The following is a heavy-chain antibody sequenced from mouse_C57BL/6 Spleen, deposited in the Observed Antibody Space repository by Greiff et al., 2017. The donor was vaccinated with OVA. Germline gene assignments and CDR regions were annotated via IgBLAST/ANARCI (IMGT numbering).Heavy chain of an antibody. Sequence: VQLQQPGAELVKPGASVKLSCKASGYTFTSYWMQWVKQRPGQGLEWIGEIDPSDSYTNYNQKFKGKATLTVDTSSSTAYMQLSSLASEYSAVYYCAPTGTDWYFDVWGTGTTVTVSS. CDR3: APTGTDWYFDV. V-gene: IGHV1-50*01. CDR2: IDPSDSYT. J-gene: IGHJ1*03. CDR1: GYTFTSYW. D-gene: IGHD4-1*02.